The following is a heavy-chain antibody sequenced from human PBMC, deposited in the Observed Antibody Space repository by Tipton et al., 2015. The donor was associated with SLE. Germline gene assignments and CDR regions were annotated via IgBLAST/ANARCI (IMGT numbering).Heavy chain of an antibody. V-gene: IGHV4-31*03. CDR2: IYYSGSA. Sequence: TLSLTCTVSGGSISSNNFFWSWLRQHPGKGLEWIGYIYYSGSAFYNPSLKSRVTMSVDTSKNQFFMRLSSATAADTAVYYCARRSVIKDAYMDVWGKGTTVTVSS. J-gene: IGHJ6*03. D-gene: IGHD2-21*01. CDR3: ARRSVIKDAYMDV. CDR1: GGSISSNNFF.